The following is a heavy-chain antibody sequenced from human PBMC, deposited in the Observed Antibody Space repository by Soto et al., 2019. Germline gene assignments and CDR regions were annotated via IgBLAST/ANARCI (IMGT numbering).Heavy chain of an antibody. CDR2: ITSSGGNT. V-gene: IGHV3-64*01. CDR1: GFTFSSYA. CDR3: ARRIPFGYGMAV. D-gene: IGHD2-21*01. Sequence: PGGSLRLSCAASGFTFSSYAMHWVRQAPGKGLEYVSDITSSGGNTDYASSVKGRFTISRDNSKNTLYLQMGGLRAEDMAVYYCARRIPFGYGMAVWGQGTTVTVSS. J-gene: IGHJ6*02.